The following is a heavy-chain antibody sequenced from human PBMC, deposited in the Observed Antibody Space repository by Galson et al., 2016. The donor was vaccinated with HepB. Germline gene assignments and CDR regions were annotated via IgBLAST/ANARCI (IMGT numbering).Heavy chain of an antibody. CDR2: IKNRIDGGTA. CDR3: TTGVKTRITVFGVVTQAPILAS. CDR1: GFTFNYAW. J-gene: IGHJ4*02. Sequence: SLRLSCAGSGFTFNYAWMNWVRQPPGKGLEWVGRIKNRIDGGTADYAAPVKDRFIISRDDSKNTLYLQMNSLKTEDTGIYYCTTGVKTRITVFGVVTQAPILASWGQGAQVT. V-gene: IGHV3-15*01. D-gene: IGHD3-3*01.